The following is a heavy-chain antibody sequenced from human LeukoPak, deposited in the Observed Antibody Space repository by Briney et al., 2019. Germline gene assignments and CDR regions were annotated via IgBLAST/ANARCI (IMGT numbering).Heavy chain of an antibody. J-gene: IGHJ4*02. Sequence: SETLSLTCTVSGGSISSYYWSWIRQPPGKGLEWIGYINYGGSTNYNPSLKSRVTISEDTSKNQFSLKLSSVTAADTAVYYCASSSGYYIAFDYWGQGTLVTVSS. CDR3: ASSSGYYIAFDY. D-gene: IGHD3-22*01. CDR2: INYGGST. CDR1: GGSISSYY. V-gene: IGHV4-59*12.